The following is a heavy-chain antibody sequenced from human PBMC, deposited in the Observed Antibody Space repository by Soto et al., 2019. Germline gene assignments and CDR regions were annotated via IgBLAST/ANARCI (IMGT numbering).Heavy chain of an antibody. CDR2: ISGSGGSI. J-gene: IGHJ4*02. Sequence: EVQLLESGGGLVQPGGSLRLSCAASGFTFSSYAMNWVRQAPGKGLEWVSAISGSGGSIYYADSVKGRFTISRDNSKNTLFLQMNSLRAEDTAVYYCSKTTPARIAVAPRGLFDYWGQGTLVTVSS. CDR1: GFTFSSYA. CDR3: SKTTPARIAVAPRGLFDY. V-gene: IGHV3-23*01. D-gene: IGHD6-19*01.